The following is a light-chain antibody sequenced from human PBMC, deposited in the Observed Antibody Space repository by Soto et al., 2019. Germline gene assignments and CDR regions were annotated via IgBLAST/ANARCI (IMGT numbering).Light chain of an antibody. CDR2: GAS. Sequence: EIVFPQSPGTLSFSPGERATLSCRASQSVSGSYLAWYQQKPGQAPRLLIYGASSRATGIPDRFSGSGSGTDFTLTITRLEPEDFAVYYCQQGDDSPRTFGPGTKVDI. V-gene: IGKV3-20*01. CDR1: QSVSGSY. CDR3: QQGDDSPRT. J-gene: IGKJ1*01.